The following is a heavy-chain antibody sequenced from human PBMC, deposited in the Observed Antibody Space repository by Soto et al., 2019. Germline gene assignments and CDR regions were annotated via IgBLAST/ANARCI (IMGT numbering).Heavy chain of an antibody. V-gene: IGHV1-18*01. CDR2: LSADNSKT. D-gene: IGHD4-17*01. J-gene: IGHJ6*02. CDR1: PYTLGNYG. CDR3: ALASFGDYHFDYGLDV. Sequence: QIRVVQSATEMRKPGASVRLSCKASPYTLGNYGIIWVRQAPGQGLEWLGWLSADNSKTTSAHSVQGRVSLTTDTSRTTPFLELRSLTSVDTALYFCALASFGDYHFDYGLDVWGQGTTVVVSS.